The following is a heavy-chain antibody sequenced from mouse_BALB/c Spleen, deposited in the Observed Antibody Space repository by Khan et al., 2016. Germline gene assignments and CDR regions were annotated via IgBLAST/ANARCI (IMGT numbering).Heavy chain of an antibody. CDR3: ARSSLTGRGYFDY. CDR2: ISYSGST. D-gene: IGHD4-1*01. V-gene: IGHV3-8*02. Sequence: EVQLQESGPSLVKPSQTLSLTCSVTGDSITSGYWNWIRKFPGNKLEYMGYISYSGSTYYNPSLKSRISITRDTSKNQYYLQLNSVTTEDTATSYCARSSLTGRGYFDYWGQGTTLTVSS. CDR1: GDSITSGY. J-gene: IGHJ2*01.